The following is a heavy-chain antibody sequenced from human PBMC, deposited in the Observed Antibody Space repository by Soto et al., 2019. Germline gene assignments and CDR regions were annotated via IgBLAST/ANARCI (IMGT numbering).Heavy chain of an antibody. CDR3: ARDQSGDGFDC. CDR2: INPNSGGT. J-gene: IGHJ4*02. CDR1: GYTFTCYY. D-gene: IGHD3-10*01. V-gene: IGHV1-2*04. Sequence: ASVKVSFKASGYTFTCYYMPWVLQAPGQGLEWMGWINPNSGGTNYAQKFQGWVTMTRDTSISTAYMELSRLRSDDTAVYYCARDQSGDGFDCWGQGTLVTVSS.